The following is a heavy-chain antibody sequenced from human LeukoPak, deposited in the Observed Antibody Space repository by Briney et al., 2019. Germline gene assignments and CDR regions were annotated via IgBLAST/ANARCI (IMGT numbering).Heavy chain of an antibody. D-gene: IGHD2-2*01. CDR2: IYYGGST. CDR1: GVSISSYY. Sequence: SETLSLTCTVSGVSISSYYWSWIRQPPGKGLEWIGYIYYGGSTNYNPSLKSRVIITVDTSKNQFSLKLSSVTAADTAVYYCAGDKSRSNYYYYGMDVWGQGTTVTVSS. V-gene: IGHV4-59*01. J-gene: IGHJ6*02. CDR3: AGDKSRSNYYYYGMDV.